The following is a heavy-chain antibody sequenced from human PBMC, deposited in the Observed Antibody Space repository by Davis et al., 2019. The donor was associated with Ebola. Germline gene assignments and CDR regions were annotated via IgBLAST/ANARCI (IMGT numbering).Heavy chain of an antibody. D-gene: IGHD1-26*01. J-gene: IGHJ4*02. Sequence: AASVKVSCKASGGTFSSYAISWVRQAPGQGLEWMGGIIPIFGTANYAQKFQGRVTITADESTSTAYMELSSLRSEDTAVYYCARDPIVGATTGDYWGQGTLVTVSS. CDR1: GGTFSSYA. CDR2: IIPIFGTA. V-gene: IGHV1-69*13. CDR3: ARDPIVGATTGDY.